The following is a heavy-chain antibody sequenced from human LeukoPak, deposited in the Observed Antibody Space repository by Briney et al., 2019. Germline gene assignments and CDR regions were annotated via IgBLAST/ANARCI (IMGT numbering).Heavy chain of an antibody. J-gene: IGHJ4*02. CDR3: ARHTVEMATIADY. D-gene: IGHD5-24*01. V-gene: IGHV5-51*01. Sequence: GESMKISCKGSGYSFTSYWIGWVRQMPGKGLEWMGIIYPGDSDTRYRPSFQGQVTISADKSISTAYLQWSSLKASDTAMYYCARHTVEMATIADYWGQGTLVTVSS. CDR1: GYSFTSYW. CDR2: IYPGDSDT.